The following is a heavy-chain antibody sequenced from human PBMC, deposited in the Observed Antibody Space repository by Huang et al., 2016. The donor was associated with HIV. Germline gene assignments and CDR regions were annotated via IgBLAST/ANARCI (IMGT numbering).Heavy chain of an antibody. CDR3: ARGRGWLSGLDF. V-gene: IGHV1-8*01. J-gene: IGHJ4*02. Sequence: QVQLVQSGAEVKKPGASVKVSYRASGYTFTRYDINWGRQAPGQGPEWRAGMNPNRGNAGDAKKVQGRVAGSRNTSISTAYMELRSLRREDTAVYFCARGRGWLSGLDFWGQGTRVTVPS. CDR2: MNPNRGNA. D-gene: IGHD2-21*01. CDR1: GYTFTRYD.